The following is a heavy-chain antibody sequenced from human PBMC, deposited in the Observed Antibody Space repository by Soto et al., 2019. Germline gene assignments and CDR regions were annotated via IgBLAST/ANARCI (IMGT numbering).Heavy chain of an antibody. CDR3: ARNMGRRTQGYYNGMDV. D-gene: IGHD1-26*01. V-gene: IGHV3-11*05. J-gene: IGHJ6*02. CDR2: ISSGSSYT. Sequence: QVQLVESGGGLVKPGGSLRLSCAVSGFTFSDHYMSWIRQAPGKGLEWISYISSGSSYTNYADSVKGRFTISRDNADNSLYLQMSSLGADDTAVYYCARNMGRRTQGYYNGMDVWGQGTRSPSP. CDR1: GFTFSDHY.